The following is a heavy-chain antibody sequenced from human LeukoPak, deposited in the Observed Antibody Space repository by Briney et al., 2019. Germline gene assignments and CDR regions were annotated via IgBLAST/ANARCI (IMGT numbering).Heavy chain of an antibody. V-gene: IGHV1-3*01. CDR2: INAGNGNT. J-gene: IGHJ4*02. D-gene: IGHD3-22*01. CDR1: GYTFTSYA. CDR3: ARVARGFDRSGYYHISHFDY. Sequence: ASVKVSCKASGYTFTSYAMHWVRQAPGQRLEWMGWINAGNGNTKYSQTFQGRVTITRDTSASTAYMELSSLRSEDTAVYYCARVARGFDRSGYYHISHFDYWGQRTLVTVSS.